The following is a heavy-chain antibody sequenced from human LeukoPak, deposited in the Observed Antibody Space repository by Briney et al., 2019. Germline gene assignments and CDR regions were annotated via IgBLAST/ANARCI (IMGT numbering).Heavy chain of an antibody. D-gene: IGHD6-13*01. CDR2: IRSSSMTI. Sequence: GGSLRLSCAASGFTFSSYSMNWVRQAPGKGLEWVSYIRSSSMTIYYADSVKGRFTVSRDNAKNSLYLEMNSLRAEDTAVYYCARGAAGTFDYWGQGTLVSVSS. J-gene: IGHJ4*02. V-gene: IGHV3-48*01. CDR1: GFTFSSYS. CDR3: ARGAAGTFDY.